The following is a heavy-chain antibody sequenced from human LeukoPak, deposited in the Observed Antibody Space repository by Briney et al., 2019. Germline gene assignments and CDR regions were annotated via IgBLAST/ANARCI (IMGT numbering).Heavy chain of an antibody. Sequence: SGPALVKPTQTLTLTCTFSGFSLSTSGMCVSWIRQPPGKALEWLARIDWDDDKYYSTSLKTRLTISKDTSKNQVVLTMTNMDPVDTATYYCARTSKDTRGYSGYANDAFDIWGQGTMVTVSS. V-gene: IGHV2-70*11. CDR3: ARTSKDTRGYSGYANDAFDI. D-gene: IGHD5-12*01. CDR2: IDWDDDK. CDR1: GFSLSTSGMC. J-gene: IGHJ3*02.